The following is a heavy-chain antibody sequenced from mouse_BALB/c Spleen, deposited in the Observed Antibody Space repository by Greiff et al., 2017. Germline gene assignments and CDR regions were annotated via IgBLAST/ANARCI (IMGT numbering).Heavy chain of an antibody. D-gene: IGHD1-1*01. Sequence: VQLKQSGAELVKPGASVKLSCTASGFNIKDTYMHWVKQRPEQGLEWIGRIDPANGNTKYDPKFQGKATITADTSSNTAYLQLSSLTSEDTAVYYCALLRERAYWGQGTLVTVSA. CDR3: ALLRERAY. CDR1: GFNIKDTY. J-gene: IGHJ3*01. V-gene: IGHV14-3*02. CDR2: IDPANGNT.